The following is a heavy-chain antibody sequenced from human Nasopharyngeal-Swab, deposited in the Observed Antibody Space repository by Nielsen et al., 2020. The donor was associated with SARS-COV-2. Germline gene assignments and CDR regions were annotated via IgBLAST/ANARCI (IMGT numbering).Heavy chain of an antibody. CDR3: ARDGAMRYCSSTSCSPGGGMDV. V-gene: IGHV1-69*06. D-gene: IGHD2-2*01. J-gene: IGHJ6*02. Sequence: SVKVSCKASGGTFSSYAISWVRQAPGQGLEWMGGIIPIFGTANYAQKFQGRVTITADTSTSTAYMELRSLRSDDTAVYYCARDGAMRYCSSTSCSPGGGMDVWGQGTTVTVSS. CDR2: IIPIFGTA. CDR1: GGTFSSYA.